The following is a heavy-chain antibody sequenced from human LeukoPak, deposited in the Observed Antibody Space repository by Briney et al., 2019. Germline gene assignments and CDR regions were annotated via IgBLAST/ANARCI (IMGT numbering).Heavy chain of an antibody. CDR3: ASDHMLYAFHI. J-gene: IGHJ3*02. V-gene: IGHV4-61*02. CDR1: GGSISSGRYY. D-gene: IGHD3-10*02. Sequence: SETLSLTCTVSGGSISSGRYYWSWIRQPAGKGLEWIGRIYTSGSTNYNPSLKSRVTISVDTSKNQFSLKLISVTAADTAVYYCASDHMLYAFHIWGQGTMVTVSS. CDR2: IYTSGST.